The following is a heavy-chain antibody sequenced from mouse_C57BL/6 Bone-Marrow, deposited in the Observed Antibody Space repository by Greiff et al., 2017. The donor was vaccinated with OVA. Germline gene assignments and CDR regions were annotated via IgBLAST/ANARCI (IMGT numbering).Heavy chain of an antibody. CDR3: TTHSNYPAWFSY. J-gene: IGHJ3*01. D-gene: IGHD2-5*01. V-gene: IGHV14-4*01. CDR1: GFNIKDDY. Sequence: EVKLMESGAELVRPGASVKLSCTASGFNIKDDYMHWVKQRPEQGLEWIGWIDPENGDTEYASKFQGKASITEDTSSNTAYLQLSSLTSEDTAVYYCTTHSNYPAWFSYWGQGTLVTVSS. CDR2: IDPENGDT.